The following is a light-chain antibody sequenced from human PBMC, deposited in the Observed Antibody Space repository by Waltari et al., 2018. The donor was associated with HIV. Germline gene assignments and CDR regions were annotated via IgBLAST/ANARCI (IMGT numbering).Light chain of an antibody. CDR2: EVR. J-gene: IGLJ3*02. CDR3: TAHTSTSTWV. CDR1: SNDVGGYKF. Sequence: QSALTQPASVSGSPGQSITISCTGTSNDVGGYKFVSWYQQHPGKAPKLIIYEVRNRPSGVSNRFSGSKSGNTASLTISGLQAEDEADYYCTAHTSTSTWVFGGGTKLTVL. V-gene: IGLV2-14*01.